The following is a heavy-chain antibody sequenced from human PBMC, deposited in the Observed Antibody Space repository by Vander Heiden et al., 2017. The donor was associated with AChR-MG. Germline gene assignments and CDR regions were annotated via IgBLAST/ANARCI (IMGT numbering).Heavy chain of an antibody. Sequence: QVQLVESGGGVVQPGRSLRLSCAASGLMLSRFAMHWVRQAPGKGPEWVAVIAHDGSNEYYADSVRGRFTISRDNSKNTVYMQMKSLKGEDTAVYYCVKDWSSSWYFHYWGQGTLVTVSS. D-gene: IGHD6-13*01. V-gene: IGHV3-30-3*01. CDR1: GLMLSRFA. CDR3: VKDWSSSWYFHY. J-gene: IGHJ4*02. CDR2: IAHDGSNE.